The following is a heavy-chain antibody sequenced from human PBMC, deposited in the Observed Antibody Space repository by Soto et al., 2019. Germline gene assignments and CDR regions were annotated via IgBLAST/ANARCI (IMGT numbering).Heavy chain of an antibody. CDR3: ARDSMVRGLSYGMDV. CDR1: GGSISSYY. V-gene: IGHV4-59*01. D-gene: IGHD3-10*01. Sequence: SETLSLTCTVSGGSISSYYWSWIRQPPGKGLEWIGYIYYSGSTNYNPSLKSRVTISVDTSKNQFSLKLSSVTAADTAVYYCARDSMVRGLSYGMDVWGKGTTFTVAS. J-gene: IGHJ6*04. CDR2: IYYSGST.